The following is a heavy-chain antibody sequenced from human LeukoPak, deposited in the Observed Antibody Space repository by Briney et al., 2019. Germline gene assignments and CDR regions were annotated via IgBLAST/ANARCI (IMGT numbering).Heavy chain of an antibody. Sequence: SETLSLTFAVYGGSFSGYYWSWIRQPPGKGLEWIGEINHSGSTNYNASLKSRVTISVDTSKNQFSLNLSSVPAADTAVYYCARRNGWYPFDHWGQGTLVTVSS. CDR2: INHSGST. CDR1: GGSFSGYY. CDR3: ARRNGWYPFDH. D-gene: IGHD6-19*01. J-gene: IGHJ4*02. V-gene: IGHV4-34*01.